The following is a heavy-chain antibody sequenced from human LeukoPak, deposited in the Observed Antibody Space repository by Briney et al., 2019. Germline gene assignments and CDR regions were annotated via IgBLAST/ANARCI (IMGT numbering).Heavy chain of an antibody. J-gene: IGHJ4*02. CDR3: ARGHPGEYSSSGYFDY. D-gene: IGHD6-6*01. V-gene: IGHV4-4*02. Sequence: SETLSLTCAVSGGSISVANWWTWVRQPPGKGPEWIGEIYYGGSTNYNPSLKSRVTISVDTSKNQFSLKLSSVTAADTAVYYCARGHPGEYSSSGYFDYWGQGTLVTVSS. CDR1: GGSISVANW. CDR2: IYYGGST.